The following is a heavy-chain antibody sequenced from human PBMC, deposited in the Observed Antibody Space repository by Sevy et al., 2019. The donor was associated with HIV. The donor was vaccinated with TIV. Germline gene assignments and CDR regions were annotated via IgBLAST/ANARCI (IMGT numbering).Heavy chain of an antibody. Sequence: ASVKVSCKASGCTFTSYDINWVRQATGQGLEWMGWMNPNSGNTGYAQKFQGRVTMTRNTSMSTAYMELSSLRSEDTAVYYCARGRQPVYSSSRYAPGGMDVWGHGTTVTVSS. CDR1: GCTFTSYD. V-gene: IGHV1-8*01. D-gene: IGHD6-13*01. J-gene: IGHJ6*02. CDR2: MNPNSGNT. CDR3: ARGRQPVYSSSRYAPGGMDV.